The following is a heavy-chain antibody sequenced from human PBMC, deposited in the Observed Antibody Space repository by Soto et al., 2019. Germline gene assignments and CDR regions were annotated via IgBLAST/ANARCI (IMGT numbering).Heavy chain of an antibody. CDR2: IYHGGTT. CDR3: ERVNVMVVAGSTFDY. D-gene: IGHD6-19*01. V-gene: IGHV4-38-2*01. Sequence: ETLGPACPVSGSSISSGSYWAWIRQPPGKGPEWIASIYHGGTTFYNPSLKSRITISVDTSNNQFSLKLTSVTAADTAVYYCERVNVMVVAGSTFDYWGHGTLVTVYS. CDR1: GSSISSGSY. J-gene: IGHJ4*01.